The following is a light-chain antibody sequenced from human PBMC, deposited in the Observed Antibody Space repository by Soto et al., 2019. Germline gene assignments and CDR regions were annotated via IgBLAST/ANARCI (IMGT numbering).Light chain of an antibody. V-gene: IGKV3-11*01. Sequence: EIVLAQSPATLSLSPGERATLSCRASQGVSSYLAWYQQKPGQAPRLLIYGASTRATGIPARFSGSGSGTDFTLTISSLEPEDFAVYYCQQRSNWPRTFGQGTKVDIK. CDR1: QGVSSY. CDR3: QQRSNWPRT. J-gene: IGKJ1*01. CDR2: GAS.